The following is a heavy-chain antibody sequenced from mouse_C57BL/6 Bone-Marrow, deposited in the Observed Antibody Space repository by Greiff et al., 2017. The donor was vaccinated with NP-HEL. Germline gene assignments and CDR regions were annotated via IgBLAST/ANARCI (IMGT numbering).Heavy chain of an antibody. V-gene: IGHV1-64*01. D-gene: IGHD2-13*01. CDR3: ARVTPYAMDY. Sequence: VQLQQPGAELVKPGASVKLSCKASGYTFTSYWMHWVKQRPGQGLEWIGMIHPNSGSTNYNEKFKSKATLTVDKSSGTAYMQLSSLTSEDSAVYYCARVTPYAMDYWGQGTSVTVSS. J-gene: IGHJ4*01. CDR2: IHPNSGST. CDR1: GYTFTSYW.